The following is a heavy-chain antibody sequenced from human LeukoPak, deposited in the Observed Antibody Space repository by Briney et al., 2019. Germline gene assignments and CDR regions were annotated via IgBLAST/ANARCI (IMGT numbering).Heavy chain of an antibody. CDR3: ARGAYGSEGKASFDP. V-gene: IGHV4-59*01. D-gene: IGHD3-10*01. Sequence: SETLSLTCTVSGGSISSYYWSWIRQPPGKGLEWIGYIYYSGSTNYNPSLKSRVTISVDTSKNQFSLKLSSVTAADTAVYYCARGAYGSEGKASFDPWGQGTLVTVSS. CDR2: IYYSGST. CDR1: GGSISSYY. J-gene: IGHJ5*02.